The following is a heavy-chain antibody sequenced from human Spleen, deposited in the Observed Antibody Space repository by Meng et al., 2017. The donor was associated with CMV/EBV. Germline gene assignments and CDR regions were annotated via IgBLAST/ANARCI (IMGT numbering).Heavy chain of an antibody. CDR2: IIPILGIA. CDR3: ATLPKLVLTGNYFDY. Sequence: SGGTFSSYTISWVRQAPGQGLEWMGRIIPILGIANYAQKFQGRVTITADKSTSTAYMELSSLKASDSAMYYCATLPKLVLTGNYFDYWGQGTLVTVSS. J-gene: IGHJ4*02. V-gene: IGHV1-69*02. CDR1: GGTFSSYT. D-gene: IGHD3-9*01.